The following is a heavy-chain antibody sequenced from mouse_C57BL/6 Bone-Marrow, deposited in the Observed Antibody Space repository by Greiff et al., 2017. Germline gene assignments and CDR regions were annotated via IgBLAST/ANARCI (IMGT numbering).Heavy chain of an antibody. CDR2: ISNGGGST. D-gene: IGHD1-1*01. Sequence: EVKLVESGGGLVQPGGSLKLSCAASGFTFSDYYMYWVRQTPAKRLEWVAYISNGGGSTYYPDTVKGRFTISRDNAKNTLYLQMSRLKSEDTAMYYWSRHDGSSYGFAYWGQGTLVTVST. CDR3: SRHDGSSYGFAY. V-gene: IGHV5-12*01. CDR1: GFTFSDYY. J-gene: IGHJ3*01.